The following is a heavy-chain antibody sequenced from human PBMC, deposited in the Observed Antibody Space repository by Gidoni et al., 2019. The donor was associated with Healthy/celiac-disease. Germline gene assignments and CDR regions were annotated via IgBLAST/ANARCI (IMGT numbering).Heavy chain of an antibody. CDR2: ISDDGSNK. Sequence: QVQLVESGGGVVQPGRSLRRSGAASGFTFSSYSMHWVRQAPGKGLELVAFISDDGSNKYYADSVKGRFTISRDNSKNTLYLQMNSLRAEDTAVYYCARVGSSSSEFDYLGQGTLVTVSS. D-gene: IGHD6-13*01. J-gene: IGHJ4*02. CDR1: GFTFSSYS. CDR3: ARVGSSSSEFDY. V-gene: IGHV3-30*04.